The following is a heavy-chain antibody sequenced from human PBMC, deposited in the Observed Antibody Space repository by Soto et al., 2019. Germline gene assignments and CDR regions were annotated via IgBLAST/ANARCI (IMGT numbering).Heavy chain of an antibody. V-gene: IGHV3-7*05. D-gene: IGHD5-12*01. J-gene: IGHJ4*02. Sequence: EELLVESGGGLVQPGGSLRLSCAASGFTFSSYWMSWVRQTPGKGLEWVANMNRDGTEKYYVDSVAGRFTISRDNARNALYLQMNNLRVDDTAVYYCARDPNSGYDRGRNYWGQGTLVSLSS. CDR1: GFTFSSYW. CDR3: ARDPNSGYDRGRNY. CDR2: MNRDGTEK.